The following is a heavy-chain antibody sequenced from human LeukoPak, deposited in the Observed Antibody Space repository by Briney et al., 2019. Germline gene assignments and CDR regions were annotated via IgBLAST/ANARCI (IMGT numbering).Heavy chain of an antibody. CDR3: ADSSGWSKGPYDY. V-gene: IGHV3-30*02. CDR2: VRYDGSNK. J-gene: IGHJ4*02. D-gene: IGHD6-19*01. CDR1: GFTFSSYG. Sequence: GGSLRLSCAASGFTFSSYGMHWVRQAPGKGLEWVAFVRYDGSNKYYADSVKGRFTISRDNSKNTLYLQMNSLRAEDTAVYYCADSSGWSKGPYDYWGQGTLVTVSS.